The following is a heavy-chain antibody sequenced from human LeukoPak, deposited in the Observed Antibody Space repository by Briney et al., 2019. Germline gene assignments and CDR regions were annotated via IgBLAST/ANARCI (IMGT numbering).Heavy chain of an antibody. D-gene: IGHD3-10*01. CDR2: ISGSGGST. CDR1: GFTFSSYA. Sequence: GGSLRLSCAASGFTFSSYAMSWVRQAPGKGLEWVSAISGSGGSTYYADSVKGRFTISRDNSKNTRYLQMNSLRAEDTAVYYCAKDRTGMVRGGLEDYWGQGTLVTVSS. V-gene: IGHV3-23*01. CDR3: AKDRTGMVRGGLEDY. J-gene: IGHJ4*02.